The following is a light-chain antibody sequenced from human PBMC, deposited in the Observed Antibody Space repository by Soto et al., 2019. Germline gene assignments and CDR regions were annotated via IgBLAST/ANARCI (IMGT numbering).Light chain of an antibody. CDR1: QNIRNW. V-gene: IGKV1-5*01. CDR2: DAS. Sequence: DVQMTQSPSSLSASVVDGFTITCRASQNIRNWLAWYQQKPGKAPKLLIYDASSLESGVPSRFSGSGSGTEFTLTISSLQPDDFATYYCQQYNSYSWTFGQGTKVDI. CDR3: QQYNSYSWT. J-gene: IGKJ1*01.